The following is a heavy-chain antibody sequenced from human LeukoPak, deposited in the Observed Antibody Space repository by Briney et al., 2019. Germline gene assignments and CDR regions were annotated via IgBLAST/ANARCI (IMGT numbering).Heavy chain of an antibody. CDR2: INVGNGNT. CDR3: ARVAAGERGRFDP. J-gene: IGHJ5*02. D-gene: IGHD2-15*01. V-gene: IGHV1-3*01. Sequence: ASVKVSCKASGYIFSSYSMHWVRQAPGQRLEWMGWINVGNGNTKYSQKLQGRVTMTTDTSTSTAYMELRSLRSDDTAVYYCARVAAGERGRFDPWGQGTLVTVSS. CDR1: GYIFSSYS.